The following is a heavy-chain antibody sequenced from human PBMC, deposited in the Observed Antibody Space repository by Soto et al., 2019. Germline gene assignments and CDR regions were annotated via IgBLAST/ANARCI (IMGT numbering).Heavy chain of an antibody. CDR3: ACYVGPGIVVARDAFDT. Sequence: SVKVSCKASGGTFSSYTISWVRQAPGQGLEWMGRIIPILGIANYAQKFQGRVTITADKSTSKAYMELSSLRSEDTAVYYCACYVGPGIVVARDAFDTWGQGTMVTVSS. CDR1: GGTFSSYT. J-gene: IGHJ3*02. V-gene: IGHV1-69*02. CDR2: IIPILGIA. D-gene: IGHD6-19*01.